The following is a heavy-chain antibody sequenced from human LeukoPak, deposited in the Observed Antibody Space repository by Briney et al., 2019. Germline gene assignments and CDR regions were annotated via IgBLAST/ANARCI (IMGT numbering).Heavy chain of an antibody. CDR1: GGSISSYY. CDR2: IYYSGST. D-gene: IGHD3-9*01. CDR3: ARHYEIKNRYCFDY. J-gene: IGHJ4*02. Sequence: SETLSLTCTVSGGSISSYYWSWIRQPPGKERNGMGYIYYSGSTNYNPSLRSRVTISVDTSKNQFSLKLSSVTAADTAVYYCARHYEIKNRYCFDYWGQGTLVTVSS. V-gene: IGHV4-59*13.